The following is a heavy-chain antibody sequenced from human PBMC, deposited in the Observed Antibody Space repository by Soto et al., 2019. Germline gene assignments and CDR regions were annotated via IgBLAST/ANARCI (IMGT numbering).Heavy chain of an antibody. CDR3: AKETATSVDYYYFYGLDV. D-gene: IGHD1-1*01. J-gene: IGHJ6*02. Sequence: QVQLVESGGGVVQPGRSLRLSCSASGFIFGTYGMDWVRQAPGKGLEWVALISDDGNKEFYADSVKGRFTISRDNSRNTLYLHMNSLKPEDTAMYYCAKETATSVDYYYFYGLDVWGPGTTVSVSS. CDR1: GFIFGTYG. CDR2: ISDDGNKE. V-gene: IGHV3-30*18.